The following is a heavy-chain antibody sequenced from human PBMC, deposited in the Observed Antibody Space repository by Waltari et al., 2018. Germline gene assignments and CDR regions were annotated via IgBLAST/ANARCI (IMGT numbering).Heavy chain of an antibody. Sequence: AMTWVRQAPGKGLEWVSTINGIGGNTYHADSVKGRFTISRDNSKNTLYLQMNSLRAEDTAIYYCAKDSSTLHYFDYWGQGTLVTVSS. CDR3: AKDSSTLHYFDY. CDR1: A. V-gene: IGHV3-23*01. CDR2: INGIGGNT. D-gene: IGHD3-16*01. J-gene: IGHJ4*02.